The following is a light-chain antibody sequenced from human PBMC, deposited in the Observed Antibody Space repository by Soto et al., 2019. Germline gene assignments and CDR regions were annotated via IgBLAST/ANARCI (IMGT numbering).Light chain of an antibody. CDR1: QSVSNDY. CDR2: GAF. CDR3: QQYGGAPYT. Sequence: EIVLTQSPGTLSLSPGERATLSCRASQSVSNDYLAWYQQKPGQAPSLLIYGAFHRATGIPDRFSGTGSGTDFTLTISRLEPEDFAVYYCQQYGGAPYTFCQGTKLDIK. J-gene: IGKJ2*01. V-gene: IGKV3-20*01.